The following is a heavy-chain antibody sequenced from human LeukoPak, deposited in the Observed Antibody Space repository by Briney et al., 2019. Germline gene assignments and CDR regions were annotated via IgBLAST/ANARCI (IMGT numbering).Heavy chain of an antibody. J-gene: IGHJ4*02. V-gene: IGHV3-23*01. CDR1: GFSFSSYG. CDR3: GKRVDYSSPGGYFDY. D-gene: IGHD2-2*01. CDR2: ITDNGGST. Sequence: GGSLRLSCAASGFSFSSYGMSWVRQAPGKGLEWVSSITDNGGSTYYADSVKGRFTISRDNSRNMLYLQMDSLRAEDTAVYYCGKRVDYSSPGGYFDYWGQGTLVTVS.